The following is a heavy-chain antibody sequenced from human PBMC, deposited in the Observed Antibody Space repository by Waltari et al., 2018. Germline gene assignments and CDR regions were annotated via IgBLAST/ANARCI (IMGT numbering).Heavy chain of an antibody. V-gene: IGHV4-59*01. CDR1: GGSISSYY. CDR3: ARSAIYCSGGSCYDY. CDR2: IYYSGRT. Sequence: QVQLQESGPGLVKPSETLSLTCPVPGGSISSYYWSWIRQPPGKGLEWIGYIYYSGRTNYNPSLKSRVTISVDTSKNQFSLKLSSVTAADTAVYYCARSAIYCSGGSCYDYWGQGTLVTVSS. J-gene: IGHJ4*02. D-gene: IGHD2-15*01.